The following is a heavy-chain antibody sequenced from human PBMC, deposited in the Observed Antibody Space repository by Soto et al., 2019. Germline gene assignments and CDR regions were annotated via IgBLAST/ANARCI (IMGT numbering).Heavy chain of an antibody. J-gene: IGHJ4*01. V-gene: IGHV2-5*01. CDR3: AHTEIVVVPAASHNFDY. D-gene: IGHD2-2*01. Sequence: SGPTLVNPTQTLTLTCTFSGFSLNTSGMGVGWIRQPPGKALEWLALIYWNDDKRYRPSLNSRLTIAKDTSKRQVVLTVTNVDPVDTATYSCAHTEIVVVPAASHNFDYWGQGSLVTVSS. CDR1: GFSLNTSGMG. CDR2: IYWNDDK.